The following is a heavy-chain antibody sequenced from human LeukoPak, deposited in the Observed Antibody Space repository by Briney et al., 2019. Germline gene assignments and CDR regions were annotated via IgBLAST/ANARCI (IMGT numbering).Heavy chain of an antibody. CDR3: ARRSGSSWSSFDY. CDR1: GFTFNNYA. J-gene: IGHJ4*02. Sequence: GGSLRPSCAASGFTFNNYAMNWVRQAPGKGLEWVSGISGFGGSTYYAPSVKGRLTISRDNFGNMLYLHLDSLRVEDTAIYYCARRSGSSWSSFDYWGQGALVTVSS. D-gene: IGHD6-13*01. V-gene: IGHV3-23*01. CDR2: ISGFGGST.